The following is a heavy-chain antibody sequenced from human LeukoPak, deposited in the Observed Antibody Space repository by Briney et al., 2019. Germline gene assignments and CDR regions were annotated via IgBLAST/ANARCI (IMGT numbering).Heavy chain of an antibody. CDR1: GFTFSNYW. CDR2: IKEDGSDK. J-gene: IGHJ4*02. CDR3: ARDPRTAVTSSFDY. Sequence: GGSLRLSCAASGFTFSNYWMDWVRQSPGKGLEWVANIKEDGSDKYYVDSVKGRFTISRDSAKNSLYLQINSLRAEDTAVYYCARDPRTAVTSSFDYWGQGTLVTVSS. V-gene: IGHV3-7*03. D-gene: IGHD4-17*01.